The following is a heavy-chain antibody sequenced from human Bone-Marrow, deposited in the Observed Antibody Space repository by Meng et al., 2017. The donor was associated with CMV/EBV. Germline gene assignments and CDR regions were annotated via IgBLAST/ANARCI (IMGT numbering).Heavy chain of an antibody. CDR1: GFTFSSYA. J-gene: IGHJ6*02. D-gene: IGHD4-11*01. CDR2: ISYDGSNK. Sequence: GESLKISCAASGFTFSSYAMHWVRQAPGKGLEWVAVISYDGSNKYYADSVKGRFTISRDNSKNTLYLQMNSLRAEDTAVYYCARETTALYYYYGSDVWGQGTTVTVSS. V-gene: IGHV3-30*14. CDR3: ARETTALYYYYGSDV.